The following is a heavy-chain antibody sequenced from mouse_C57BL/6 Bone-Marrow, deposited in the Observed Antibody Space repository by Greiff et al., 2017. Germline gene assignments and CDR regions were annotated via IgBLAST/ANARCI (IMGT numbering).Heavy chain of an antibody. CDR2: IYPRDGSN. V-gene: IGHV1-85*01. Sequence: QVQLQQSGPELVKPGASVKLSCKASGYTFTSYDINWVKQRPGQGLEWIGWIYPRDGSNKYNEKFKGKATLTVDTSSSTAYMELHSLTSEDSAVYFCARRGVNYVYAMDYWGQGTSVTVSS. J-gene: IGHJ4*01. CDR1: GYTFTSYD. D-gene: IGHD1-1*01. CDR3: ARRGVNYVYAMDY.